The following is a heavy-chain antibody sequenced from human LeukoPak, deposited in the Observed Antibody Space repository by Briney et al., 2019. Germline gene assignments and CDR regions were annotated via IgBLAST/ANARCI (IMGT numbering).Heavy chain of an antibody. Sequence: GESLKISCETSGYKFTTYWIGWVRQMPGKGLEWMGIIFPGDSDTRYSPSFQGRVTISADKSISTAYLQWNSLKASDTAMYYCARPVLVAATDAFNIWGQGTMVTVSS. CDR2: IFPGDSDT. J-gene: IGHJ3*02. D-gene: IGHD2-15*01. V-gene: IGHV5-51*01. CDR1: GYKFTTYW. CDR3: ARPVLVAATDAFNI.